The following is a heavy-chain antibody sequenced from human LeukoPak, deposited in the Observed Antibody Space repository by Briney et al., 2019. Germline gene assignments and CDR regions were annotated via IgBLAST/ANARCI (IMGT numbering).Heavy chain of an antibody. CDR3: ARVAYGDYLYYFDY. J-gene: IGHJ4*02. Sequence: GGSLRLSCAASGFTVSSNYMSWVRQAPGKGLEWVSVIYSGGSTYYADFVKGRFTTSRDNSKNTLYLQMNSLRAEDTAVYYCARVAYGDYLYYFDYWGQGTLVTVSS. CDR1: GFTVSSNY. CDR2: IYSGGST. D-gene: IGHD4-17*01. V-gene: IGHV3-53*01.